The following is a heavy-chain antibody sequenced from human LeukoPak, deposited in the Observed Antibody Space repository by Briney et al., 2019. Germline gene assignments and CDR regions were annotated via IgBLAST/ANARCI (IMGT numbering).Heavy chain of an antibody. Sequence: SETLSLTCTVSGGSISSYYWSWIRQPAGKGLEWIGRIYTSGSTNYNPSLKSRVTMSVDTSKNQFSLKLSSVTAADTAVYYCARGQPGYYGSGTRYYYGMDVWGQGTTVTVSS. CDR1: GGSISSYY. J-gene: IGHJ6*02. D-gene: IGHD3-10*01. CDR2: IYTSGST. CDR3: ARGQPGYYGSGTRYYYGMDV. V-gene: IGHV4-4*07.